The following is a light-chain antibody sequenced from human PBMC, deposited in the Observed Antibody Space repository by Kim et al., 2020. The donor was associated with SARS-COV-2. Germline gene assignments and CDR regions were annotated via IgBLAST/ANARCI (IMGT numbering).Light chain of an antibody. Sequence: DIQMTQSPSSLSASVGDRVTITCRASQSISSWLAWYQQKPGNAPKCLIYAASSLQSGVPSRFSGSGSGTDFTLTISSLQPEDFATYYCHQYDNYPRTFGQGTKVDIK. CDR1: QSISSW. CDR3: HQYDNYPRT. V-gene: IGKV1D-16*01. CDR2: AAS. J-gene: IGKJ1*01.